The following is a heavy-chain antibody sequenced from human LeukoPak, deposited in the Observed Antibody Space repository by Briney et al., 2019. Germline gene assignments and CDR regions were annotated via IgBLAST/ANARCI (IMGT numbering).Heavy chain of an antibody. CDR2: TYYRSKWYN. J-gene: IGHJ4*02. CDR1: GDSVSSNSAA. Sequence: SQTLSLTCAISGDSVSSNSAAWNWIRQSPSRGLEWLGRTYYRSKWYNDYAVSVKSRITINPDTSKNQFSLQLNSVTPEDTAVYYCARGSMYYYDSSGLFDYWGQGTLVTVSS. V-gene: IGHV6-1*01. D-gene: IGHD3-22*01. CDR3: ARGSMYYYDSSGLFDY.